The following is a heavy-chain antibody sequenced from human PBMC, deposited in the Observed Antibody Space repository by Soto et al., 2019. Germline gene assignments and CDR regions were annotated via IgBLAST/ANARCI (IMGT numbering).Heavy chain of an antibody. CDR1: GFTFSSYW. D-gene: IGHD6-19*01. CDR3: ARSASGWYYFDY. J-gene: IGHJ4*02. V-gene: IGHV3-74*01. CDR2: INSDGSRT. Sequence: GGSLRLSCAASGFTFSSYWMHWVRQAPGKGLVWVSRINSDGSRTSYAASVKGRFTISRDNAKNTLYLQMNSLRAEDTAVYHCARSASGWYYFDYWGQGTLVTVS.